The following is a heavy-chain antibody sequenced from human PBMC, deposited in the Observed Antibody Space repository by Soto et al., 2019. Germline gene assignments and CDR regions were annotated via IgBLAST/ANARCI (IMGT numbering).Heavy chain of an antibody. D-gene: IGHD6-6*01. CDR3: ASSSSSAEQSAFDI. Sequence: PPQLKQSQTLSLTCAISGDSVSSNSAAWNWIRQSPSRGLEWLGRTYYRSKWYNDYAVSVKSRITINPDTSKNQFSLQLNSVTPEDTAVYYCASSSSSAEQSAFDIWGQGTMVTVSS. V-gene: IGHV6-1*01. J-gene: IGHJ3*02. CDR1: GDSVSSNSAA. CDR2: TYYRSKWYN.